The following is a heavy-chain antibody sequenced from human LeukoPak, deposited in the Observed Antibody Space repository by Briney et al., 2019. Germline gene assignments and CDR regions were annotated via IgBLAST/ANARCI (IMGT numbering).Heavy chain of an antibody. D-gene: IGHD6-13*01. Sequence: SQTLSLTCAISGDSVSSNSAAWNWIRQSPSRGLEWLGRTYYRSKWYNDYAVSAKSRITINPDTSKNRFSLQLNSVTPEDTAVYYCARLGYSSSWTHFDYWGQGTLVTVSS. CDR2: TYYRSKWYN. CDR3: ARLGYSSSWTHFDY. J-gene: IGHJ4*02. CDR1: GDSVSSNSAA. V-gene: IGHV6-1*01.